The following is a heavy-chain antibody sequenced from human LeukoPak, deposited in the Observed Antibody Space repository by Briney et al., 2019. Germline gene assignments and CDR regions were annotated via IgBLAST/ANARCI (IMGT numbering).Heavy chain of an antibody. CDR3: AEGVARGAEYFQH. CDR1: GGSISSSSYY. V-gene: IGHV4-39*07. Sequence: PSETLSLTCTVSGGSISSSSYYWGWIRQPPGKGLEWIGSIYYSGSTYYNPSLKSRVTISVDTSKNQFSLKLSSVTAADTAVYYCAEGVARGAEYFQHWGQGTLVTVSS. CDR2: IYYSGST. J-gene: IGHJ1*01. D-gene: IGHD3-10*01.